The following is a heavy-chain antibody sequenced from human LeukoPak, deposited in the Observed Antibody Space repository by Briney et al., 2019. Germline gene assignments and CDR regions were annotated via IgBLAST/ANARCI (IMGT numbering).Heavy chain of an antibody. CDR1: GGSISSYY. V-gene: IGHV4-59*01. D-gene: IGHD4-11*01. Sequence: PSETLSLTCTVSGGSISSYYWSWIRQPPGKGLEWIGYIYYSGSTNYNPSPKSRVTISVDTSKNQFSLKLSSVTAADTAAYYCARDLSGVTTDYYYYGMDVWGQGTTVTVSS. CDR2: IYYSGST. J-gene: IGHJ6*02. CDR3: ARDLSGVTTDYYYYGMDV.